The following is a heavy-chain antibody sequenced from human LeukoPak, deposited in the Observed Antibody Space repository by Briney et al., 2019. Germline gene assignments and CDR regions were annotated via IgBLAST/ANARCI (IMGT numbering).Heavy chain of an antibody. V-gene: IGHV3-23*01. Sequence: GGSLRLSCAASGFTFSSYAMSWVRQAPGKGLEWVSAISGSGGSTYYADSVKGRFTISRDNSKSTLYLQMNSLRAEDTAVYYCAGGDYYGSGSPIDYWGQGTLVTVSS. J-gene: IGHJ4*02. D-gene: IGHD3-10*01. CDR2: ISGSGGST. CDR3: AGGDYYGSGSPIDY. CDR1: GFTFSSYA.